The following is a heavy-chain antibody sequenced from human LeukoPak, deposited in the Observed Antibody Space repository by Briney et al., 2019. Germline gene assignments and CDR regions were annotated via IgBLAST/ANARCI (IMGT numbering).Heavy chain of an antibody. V-gene: IGHV1-69*05. CDR1: GGTFSSYA. J-gene: IGHJ4*02. Sequence: SVKVSCKASGGTFSSYAISWVRQAPGQGLEWMGGIIPIFGTANYAQKFQGRVTITTDESTSTAYMELSSLRSEDTAVYYCARGPYDSGGYYYSFDHWGQGTLVTVSS. CDR2: IIPIFGTA. D-gene: IGHD3-22*01. CDR3: ARGPYDSGGYYYSFDH.